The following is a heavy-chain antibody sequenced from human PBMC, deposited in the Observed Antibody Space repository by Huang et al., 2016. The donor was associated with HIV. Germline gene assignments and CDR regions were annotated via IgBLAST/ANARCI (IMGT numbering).Heavy chain of an antibody. CDR2: ISVYNGNT. Sequence: QVQLVQSGAEVKKPGASVKVSCKASGYTFSSFGISWVRQAPGQGIEWVGWISVYNGNTKCAQKFQGRRTMATDTATSTAYRELRSLRYDDTAVYYCARGGGIQLWLLGYYYMDVWGNGTTVTVSS. V-gene: IGHV1-18*01. CDR1: GYTFSSFG. J-gene: IGHJ6*03. CDR3: ARGGGIQLWLLGYYYMDV. D-gene: IGHD5-18*01.